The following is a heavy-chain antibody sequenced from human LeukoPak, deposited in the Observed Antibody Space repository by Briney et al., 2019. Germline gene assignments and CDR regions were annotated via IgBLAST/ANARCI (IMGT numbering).Heavy chain of an antibody. J-gene: IGHJ4*02. D-gene: IGHD1-26*01. CDR1: GFTFSSYA. CDR3: ARVQSGSFLGYFDY. CDR2: ISYDGSNK. Sequence: PGRSLRLSCAASGFTFSSYAMHWVRQAPGKGLEWVAVISYDGSNKYYADSVKGRFTISRDNSKNTLYLQMNSLRAEDTAVYYCARVQSGSFLGYFDYWGQGTLVTVSS. V-gene: IGHV3-30-3*01.